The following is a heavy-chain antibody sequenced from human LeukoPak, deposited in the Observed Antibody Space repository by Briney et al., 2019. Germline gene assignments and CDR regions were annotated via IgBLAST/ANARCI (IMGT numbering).Heavy chain of an antibody. Sequence: PSETLSLNCTVSGGSIAKSYWSWLRQFPGKELEWIGYLHYTGSTKYNPALKSRVAISLDTSNNRFSLKLTSVTAADTAVYYCARAPRLRFLEWLSIDYWGQGTLVTVSS. J-gene: IGHJ4*02. CDR3: ARAPRLRFLEWLSIDY. V-gene: IGHV4-59*01. D-gene: IGHD3-3*01. CDR2: LHYTGST. CDR1: GGSIAKSY.